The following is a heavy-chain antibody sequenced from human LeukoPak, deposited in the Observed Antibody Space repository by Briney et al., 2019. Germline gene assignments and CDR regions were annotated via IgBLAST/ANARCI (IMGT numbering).Heavy chain of an antibody. CDR3: VCPGDYYDSSGYSPFDY. CDR1: GGSISSYY. V-gene: IGHV4-59*12. Sequence: PSETLSLTCTVSGGSISSYYWSWIRQPPGKGLEWIGYIYYSGSTNYNPSLKSRVTISVDTSKNQFSLKLSSVTAADTAVYYCVCPGDYYDSSGYSPFDYWGQGTLVTVSS. J-gene: IGHJ4*02. CDR2: IYYSGST. D-gene: IGHD3-22*01.